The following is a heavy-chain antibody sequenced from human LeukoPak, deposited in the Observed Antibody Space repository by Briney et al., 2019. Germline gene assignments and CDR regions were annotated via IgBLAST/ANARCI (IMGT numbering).Heavy chain of an antibody. CDR3: ARDTPSITIFGVVTLGGMDV. CDR1: GGSISSGGYY. J-gene: IGHJ6*02. V-gene: IGHV4-61*08. CDR2: IYYSGST. Sequence: SETLSLTCTVSGGSISSGGYYWSWIRQHPGKGLEWIGYIYYSGSTNYNPSLKSRVTISVDTSKNQFSLKLSSVTAADAAVYYCARDTPSITIFGVVTLGGMDVWGQGTTVTVSS. D-gene: IGHD3-3*01.